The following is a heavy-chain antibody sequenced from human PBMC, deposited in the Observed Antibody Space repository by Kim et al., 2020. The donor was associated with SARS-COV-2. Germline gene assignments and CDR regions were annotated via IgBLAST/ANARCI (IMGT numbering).Heavy chain of an antibody. CDR3: ARDHEAHRDPYIDV. CDR1: GFNFKAYS. Sequence: GGSLRLSCAASGFNFKAYSISWVRQAPGKGLEWISYIGITGSRIYYADSVKGRFTISRDNARNSVYLQMNDLRDEDTAVYYCARDHEAHRDPYIDVWG. J-gene: IGHJ6*03. CDR2: IGITGSRI. V-gene: IGHV3-48*02.